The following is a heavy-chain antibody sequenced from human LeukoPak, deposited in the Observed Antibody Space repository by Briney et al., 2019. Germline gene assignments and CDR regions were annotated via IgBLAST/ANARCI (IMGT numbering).Heavy chain of an antibody. J-gene: IGHJ6*03. CDR1: GFTFSSYS. CDR3: ARDDYSNYYMDV. CDR2: ISSSSSTI. V-gene: IGHV3-48*01. D-gene: IGHD4-11*01. Sequence: SGGSLRLSCAASGFTFSSYSMNWVRQAPGKGLEWVSYISSSSSTIYYADSVKGRFTISRDNAKNSLYLQMNSLRAEDTAVYYCARDDYSNYYMDVWGKGTTVTVSS.